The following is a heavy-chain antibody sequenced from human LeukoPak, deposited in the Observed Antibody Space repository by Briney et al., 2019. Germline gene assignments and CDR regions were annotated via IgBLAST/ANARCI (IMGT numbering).Heavy chain of an antibody. V-gene: IGHV3-43*01. Sequence: PGGSLRLSCAGSGFTFDDYTMHWVRQAPGKGLEWVSLISRDGGSRYYGDPVKGRFIISRDNSKNSLYLQMNSLRAEDTALYYCAKEDSSGWHGYFDYWGRGTLVTVSS. CDR1: GFTFDDYT. CDR2: ISRDGGSR. J-gene: IGHJ4*02. CDR3: AKEDSSGWHGYFDY. D-gene: IGHD6-19*01.